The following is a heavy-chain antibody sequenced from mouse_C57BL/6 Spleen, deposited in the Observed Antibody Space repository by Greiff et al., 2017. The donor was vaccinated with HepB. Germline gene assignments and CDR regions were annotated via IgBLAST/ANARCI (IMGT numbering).Heavy chain of an antibody. Sequence: VQLQQPGAELVMPGASVKLSCKASGYTFTSYWMHWVKQRPGQGLEWIGEIDPSDSYTNYNQKFKGKSTLTVDKSSSTAYMQLSSLTSEDSAVYYCARRGPITTVVATRYFDVWGTGTTVTVSS. V-gene: IGHV1-69*01. CDR2: IDPSDSYT. CDR1: GYTFTSYW. CDR3: ARRGPITTVVATRYFDV. J-gene: IGHJ1*03. D-gene: IGHD1-1*01.